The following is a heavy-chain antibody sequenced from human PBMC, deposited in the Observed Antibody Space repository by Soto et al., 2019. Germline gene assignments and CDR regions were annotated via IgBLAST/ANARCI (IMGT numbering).Heavy chain of an antibody. D-gene: IGHD2-2*01. CDR2: IFDSGST. CDR1: GGSISGGVHS. V-gene: IGHV4-30-4*01. J-gene: IGHJ6*03. Sequence: SETLSLTCTVSGGSISGGVHSWSWIRQPPGKGLEWIGHIFDSGSTYYNPSLKSRLTISVDTSKNQFSLKLSSVTAADTAVYYCARDRYCSSTSCNYYYYMDVWGKGTTVTVSS. CDR3: ARDRYCSSTSCNYYYYMDV.